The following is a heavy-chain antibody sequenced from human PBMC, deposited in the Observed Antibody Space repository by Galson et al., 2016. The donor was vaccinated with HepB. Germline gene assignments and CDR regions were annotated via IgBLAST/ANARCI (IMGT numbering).Heavy chain of an antibody. Sequence: SLRLSCAASGFIFTNYGMHWVRQAPGKGLEGVAVISYDGGNKYYADSVKGRFTISRDNSEKTVYLQMNSLRAEDTAVYYCARDHISGRGPFFDYWGQGIPVTVSS. CDR1: GFIFTNYG. J-gene: IGHJ4*02. V-gene: IGHV3-30*03. CDR3: ARDHISGRGPFFDY. D-gene: IGHD5-12*01. CDR2: ISYDGGNK.